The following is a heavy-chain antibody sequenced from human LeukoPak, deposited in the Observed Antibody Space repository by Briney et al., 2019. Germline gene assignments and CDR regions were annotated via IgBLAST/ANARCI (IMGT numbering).Heavy chain of an antibody. CDR3: AREVVVTASPLDY. Sequence: GGSLRLSCAASGFTFSKYGMNWVRQAPGKGLEWVSSISTSSSYIYYADSVKGRFTISRDNSKNTLYLQMNSLRAEDTAVYYCAREVVVTASPLDYWGQGTLVTVSS. D-gene: IGHD2-21*02. CDR1: GFTFSKYG. CDR2: ISTSSSYI. J-gene: IGHJ4*02. V-gene: IGHV3-21*01.